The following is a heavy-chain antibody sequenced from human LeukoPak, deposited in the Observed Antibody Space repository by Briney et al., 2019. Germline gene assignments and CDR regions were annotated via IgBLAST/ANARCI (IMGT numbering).Heavy chain of an antibody. CDR3: ARQYSGSYLLRYYYYYMDV. CDR1: GGSFSGYY. D-gene: IGHD1-26*01. CDR2: INHSGST. Sequence: SETLSLTCAVYGGSFSGYYWSWIRQPPGKGLEWIGEINHSGSTNYNPSLKSRVTISVDTSKNQFYLKLSSVTAADTAVYYCARQYSGSYLLRYYYYYMDVWGKGTTVTVSS. J-gene: IGHJ6*03. V-gene: IGHV4-34*01.